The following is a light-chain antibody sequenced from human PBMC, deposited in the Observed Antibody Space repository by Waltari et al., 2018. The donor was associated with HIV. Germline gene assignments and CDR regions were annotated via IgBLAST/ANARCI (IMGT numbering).Light chain of an antibody. Sequence: QSVLTQPPSVSGAPGQRVTISCTGSSSNIGARPRFVLHWYQQLPGTAPKLLIYGNNNRPSGVPDRFSGSKSGASASLAITGLQAEDEADYYCQSYDTSLSGSVFGGGTKLTVL. V-gene: IGLV1-40*01. J-gene: IGLJ3*02. CDR1: SSNIGARPRFV. CDR2: GNN. CDR3: QSYDTSLSGSV.